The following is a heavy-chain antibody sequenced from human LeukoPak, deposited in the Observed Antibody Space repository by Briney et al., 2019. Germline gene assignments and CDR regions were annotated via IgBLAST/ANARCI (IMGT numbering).Heavy chain of an antibody. D-gene: IGHD2-2*02. CDR1: GYTFTGYY. CDR3: ARDQHIVVVPAAIGYYYYYMDV. J-gene: IGHJ6*03. V-gene: IGHV1-2*02. CDR2: INPNSGGT. Sequence: ASVKVSCKASGYTFTGYYMHWVPQAPGQGVGWVGWINPNSGGTNYAQKFQGRVTMTRDTSISIAYMELSRLRSDDTAVYYCARDQHIVVVPAAIGYYYYYMDVWGKGTTVTVSS.